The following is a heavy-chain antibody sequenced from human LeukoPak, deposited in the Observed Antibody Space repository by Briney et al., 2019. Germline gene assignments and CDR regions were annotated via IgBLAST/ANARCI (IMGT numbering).Heavy chain of an antibody. J-gene: IGHJ4*02. CDR2: IYYSGST. V-gene: IGHV4-59*01. CDR1: GGSISSYY. CDR3: ARDRCSSTSCPREVGFDY. Sequence: SETLSLTCTVSGGSISSYYWSWIRQPPGKGLEWIGYIYYSGSTDYNPSLKSRVTISVDTSKNQSSLKLSSVTAADTAVYYCARDRCSSTSCPREVGFDYWGQGTLVTVSS. D-gene: IGHD2-2*01.